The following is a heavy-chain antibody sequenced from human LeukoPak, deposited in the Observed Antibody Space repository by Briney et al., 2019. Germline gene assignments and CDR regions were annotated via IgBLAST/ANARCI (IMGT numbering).Heavy chain of an antibody. CDR1: GYTFTDFS. Sequence: ASVKVSCKTSGYTFTDFSVHWVRQAPGQGPEWMGVISPSGASTTYAQTFQGRVTLTRDMSTSTDYLELSSLRSEDTAVYYCARDNSVRDEAWWFSPWGQGTLVTVSS. CDR2: ISPSGAST. V-gene: IGHV1-46*01. J-gene: IGHJ5*02. D-gene: IGHD5-24*01. CDR3: ARDNSVRDEAWWFSP.